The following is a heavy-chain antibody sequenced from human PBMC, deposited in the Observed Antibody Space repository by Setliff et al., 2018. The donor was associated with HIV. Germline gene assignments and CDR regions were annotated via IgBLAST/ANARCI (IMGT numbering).Heavy chain of an antibody. CDR2: IIPPFGAA. D-gene: IGHD1-26*01. Sequence: SVKVSCKASGYSFISHGISWVRQAPGQGLEWIGGIIPPFGAADYARKFQGRVTITADESTTTAYMELSNLGSEDTAVYYCARARYSGSYGNWFDPWGQGTRVTVSS. CDR1: GYSFISHG. J-gene: IGHJ5*02. CDR3: ARARYSGSYGNWFDP. V-gene: IGHV1-69*13.